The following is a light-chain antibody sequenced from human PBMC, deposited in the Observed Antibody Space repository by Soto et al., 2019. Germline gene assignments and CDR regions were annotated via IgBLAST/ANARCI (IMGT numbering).Light chain of an antibody. Sequence: IQLPQSTSTLSASVGDRFTITCRASQSISSWLAWYQQRPGKAPKLLIYDASSLQSGVPSRFSGSGSGTEFTLTISSLQPDDFATYYCQQYNSYSPAFGQGTKVDIK. V-gene: IGKV1-5*01. CDR3: QQYNSYSPA. J-gene: IGKJ1*01. CDR2: DAS. CDR1: QSISSW.